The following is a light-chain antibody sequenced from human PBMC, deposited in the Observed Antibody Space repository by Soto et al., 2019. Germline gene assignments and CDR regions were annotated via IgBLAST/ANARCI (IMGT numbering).Light chain of an antibody. CDR3: QYYDDSFWT. Sequence: IVLTQSPGTLSLSPGDRATLSCRASQSVSSNLAWYQQKPGQPPRLLIYDASTRATGIPARFSGSGSGTEFTLTISSLQSEDFAVYYCQYYDDSFWTFGQGTKVDIK. CDR2: DAS. V-gene: IGKV3-15*01. J-gene: IGKJ1*01. CDR1: QSVSSN.